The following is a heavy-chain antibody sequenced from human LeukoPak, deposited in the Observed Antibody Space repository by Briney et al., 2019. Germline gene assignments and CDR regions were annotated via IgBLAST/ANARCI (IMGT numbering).Heavy chain of an antibody. Sequence: SETLSLTCAVSGGSISSTSYYWSWIRQPAGKGLEWIGHIYTTGSTNYNPSLKSRVTISLDTSKNQFSLKLSSVTAADTAVYYCARGAYFYGSGINWFDPWGQGTLITVSS. J-gene: IGHJ5*02. D-gene: IGHD3-10*01. CDR1: GGSISSTSYY. CDR2: IYTTGST. V-gene: IGHV4-61*09. CDR3: ARGAYFYGSGINWFDP.